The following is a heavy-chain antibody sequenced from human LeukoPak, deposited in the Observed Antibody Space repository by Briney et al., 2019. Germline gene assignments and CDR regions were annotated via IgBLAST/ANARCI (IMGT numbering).Heavy chain of an antibody. CDR2: IYSRGTN. J-gene: IGHJ5*02. D-gene: IGHD3-16*02. CDR1: GVSITSSDYY. CDR3: ARQGAMITFGGVIGGFDP. Sequence: SETLSLTCNVSGVSITSSDYYWGWIRQPPGKGLEWIVSIYSRGTNYYNPSLKSRVTISVDTSRNQVSLKLSSVTAADTAVYYCARQGAMITFGGVIGGFDPWGQGALVTVSS. V-gene: IGHV4-39*01.